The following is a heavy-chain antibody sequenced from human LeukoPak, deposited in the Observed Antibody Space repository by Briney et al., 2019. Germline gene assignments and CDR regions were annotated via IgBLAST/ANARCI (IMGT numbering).Heavy chain of an antibody. CDR2: ISGSGGST. V-gene: IGHV3-23*01. CDR1: GFTFSSYA. J-gene: IGHJ3*02. Sequence: GGPLRLSCAASGFTFSSYAMSWVRQAPGKGLEWVSAISGSGGSTYYADSVKGRFTISRDNSKNTLYLQMNSLRAEDTAVYYCAKSKRIQLFPDAFDIWGQGTMVTVSS. CDR3: AKSKRIQLFPDAFDI. D-gene: IGHD5-18*01.